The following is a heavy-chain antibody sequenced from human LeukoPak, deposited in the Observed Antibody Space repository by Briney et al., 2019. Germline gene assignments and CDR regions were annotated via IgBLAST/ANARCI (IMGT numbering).Heavy chain of an antibody. V-gene: IGHV4-39*07. D-gene: IGHD1-26*01. CDR1: GGSISSGSYY. CDR3: ARSLSRSYHTTLGY. Sequence: SETLSLTCTVSGGSISSGSYYWGWIRQPPGKGLEWIGSIYYGVSTYYNPSPKSPVTISVDTSKNQCSLKLSSVTAADTAVYYCARSLSRSYHTTLGYWGQGALGTVSS. CDR2: IYYGVST. J-gene: IGHJ4*02.